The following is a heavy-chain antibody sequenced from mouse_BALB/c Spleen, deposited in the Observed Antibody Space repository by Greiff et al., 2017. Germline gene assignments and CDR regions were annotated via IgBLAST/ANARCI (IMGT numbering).Heavy chain of an antibody. CDR2: INPNNGGT. J-gene: IGHJ4*01. V-gene: IGHV1-18*01. CDR3: ARSGYRYDEGYAMDD. D-gene: IGHD2-14*01. Sequence: VQLQQSGPELVKPGASVKIPCKASGYTFTDYNMDWVKQSHGKSLEWIGDINPNNGGTIYNQKFKGKATLTVDKSSSTAYMELRSLTSEDTAVYYCARSGYRYDEGYAMDDWGQGTSVTVSS. CDR1: GYTFTDYN.